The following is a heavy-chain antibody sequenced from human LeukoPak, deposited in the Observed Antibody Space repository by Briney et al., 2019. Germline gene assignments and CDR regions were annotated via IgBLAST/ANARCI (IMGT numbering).Heavy chain of an antibody. V-gene: IGHV3-21*01. J-gene: IGHJ4*02. CDR1: GFTFSSYS. Sequence: GGSLRLSCAASGFTFSSYSMNWLRQAPGKGLEWVSSISSSSSYIYYADSVKGRFTISRDNAKNSLYLQMNSLRAEDTAVYYCASGYDSYYFDYWGQGTLVTVSS. CDR2: ISSSSSYI. CDR3: ASGYDSYYFDY. D-gene: IGHD5-12*01.